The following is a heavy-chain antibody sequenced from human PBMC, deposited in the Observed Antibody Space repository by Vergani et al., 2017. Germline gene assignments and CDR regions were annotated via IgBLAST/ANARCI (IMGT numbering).Heavy chain of an antibody. CDR3: ARKERYFDWLLGAHYFDY. V-gene: IGHV4-38-2*02. CDR1: GYSISSGYY. D-gene: IGHD3-9*01. Sequence: QVQLQESGPGLVKPSETLSLTCTVSGYSISSGYYWGWIRQPPGKGLEWSGSSYHSGSTYYNPSLKSRVTISVDTAKNQLSLKLSSVTAADTAVYYCARKERYFDWLLGAHYFDYWGQGTLVTVSS. CDR2: SYHSGST. J-gene: IGHJ4*02.